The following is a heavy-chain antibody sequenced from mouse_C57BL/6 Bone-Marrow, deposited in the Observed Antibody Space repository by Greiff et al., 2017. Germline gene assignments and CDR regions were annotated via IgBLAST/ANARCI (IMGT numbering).Heavy chain of an antibody. V-gene: IGHV1-81*01. CDR2: IYPRSGNT. Sequence: ESGAELARPGASVKLSCKASGYTFTSYGISWVKQRTGQGLEWIGEIYPRSGNTYYNEKFKGKGTLTADKSSSTAYMELRSLTSEDSAVYFCARLGLLDWYFDVWGTGTTVTVSS. D-gene: IGHD2-3*01. J-gene: IGHJ1*03. CDR3: ARLGLLDWYFDV. CDR1: GYTFTSYG.